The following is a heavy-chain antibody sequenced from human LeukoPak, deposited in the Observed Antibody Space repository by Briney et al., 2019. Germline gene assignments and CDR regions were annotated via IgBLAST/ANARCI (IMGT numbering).Heavy chain of an antibody. CDR2: IYYSGST. Sequence: PSETLSLTCTVSGGSISSSSYYWGWIRQPPGKGLEWIGSIYYSGSTNYNPSLKSRVTISVDTSKNQFSLKLSSVTAADTAVYYCAKLGGSGSRLGNWFDPWGQGTLVTVSS. CDR1: GGSISSSSYY. V-gene: IGHV4-39*07. D-gene: IGHD3-10*01. J-gene: IGHJ5*02. CDR3: AKLGGSGSRLGNWFDP.